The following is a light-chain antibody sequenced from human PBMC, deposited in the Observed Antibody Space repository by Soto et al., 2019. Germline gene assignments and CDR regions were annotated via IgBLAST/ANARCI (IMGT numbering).Light chain of an antibody. J-gene: IGKJ4*01. CDR3: QQYNNWPLT. CDR1: QSVSSN. V-gene: IGKV3-15*01. Sequence: EIVMTQSPATLSVSPGERATLSCRASQSVSSNLVWYQQKPGQAPRLLIYGASTRATGIPARFGGSGSGTEFTLTISSLQSEDFAIYYCQQYNNWPLTFGGGTKVEIK. CDR2: GAS.